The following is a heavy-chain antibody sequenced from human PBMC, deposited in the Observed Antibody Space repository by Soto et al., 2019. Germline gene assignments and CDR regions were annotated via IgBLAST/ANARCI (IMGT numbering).Heavy chain of an antibody. D-gene: IGHD2-21*01. J-gene: IGHJ4*02. CDR2: INPNGGST. Sequence: QVQLVQSGAEVKKPGASVKDSCKASGYIFIHYYTYWVRQAPGQGLEWMAIINPNGGSTNYAQTFQGRVPVTSDTSTSTVSRELNSLGADDTAVYFCARSLLQGDFWGQGTLVTVSS. CDR1: GYIFIHYY. V-gene: IGHV1-46*01. CDR3: ARSLLQGDF.